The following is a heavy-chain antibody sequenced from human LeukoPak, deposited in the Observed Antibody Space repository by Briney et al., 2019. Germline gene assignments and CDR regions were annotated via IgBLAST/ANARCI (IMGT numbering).Heavy chain of an antibody. D-gene: IGHD2-2*01. CDR1: GFTFSSYG. J-gene: IGHJ4*02. CDR2: IRYDGSNK. CDR3: AKDAGGRYCSSTSCYPGAY. Sequence: GGSLRLSCAASGFTFSSYGMHWVRQAPGKGLEWVAFIRYDGSNKYYADSVKGRFTISRDNSKNTLYLQMNSLRAEATAVYYCAKDAGGRYCSSTSCYPGAYWGQGTLVTVSS. V-gene: IGHV3-30*02.